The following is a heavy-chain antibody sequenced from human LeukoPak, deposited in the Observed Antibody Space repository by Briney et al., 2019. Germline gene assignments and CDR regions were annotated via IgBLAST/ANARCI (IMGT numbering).Heavy chain of an antibody. J-gene: IGHJ3*02. CDR2: INPNSGGT. Sequence: ASVKVSCKASGYTFTGYYMHWVRQAPGQGLEWMGWINPNSGGTNSAQKFQGRVTMTRDTSISTAYMELSRPRSDDTAVYYCARVASTTRRHDVFDIWGQGTMVIVSS. V-gene: IGHV1-2*02. CDR1: GYTFTGYY. CDR3: ARVASTTRRHDVFDI. D-gene: IGHD1-1*01.